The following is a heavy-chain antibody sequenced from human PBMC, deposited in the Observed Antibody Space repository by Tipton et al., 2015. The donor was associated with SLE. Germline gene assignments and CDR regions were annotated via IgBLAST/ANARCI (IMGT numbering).Heavy chain of an antibody. V-gene: IGHV4-4*02. CDR3: ARRGYKSWYFDL. Sequence: GLVKPSGTLSLTCAVSGGSISNNYWWSWVRQPPGKGLEWIGELYHSGSTNYNPSLKGRVTISVATSKNQFSLKLRSVTAADTAVYYCARRGYKSWYFDLWGRGALVTVSS. CDR1: GGSISNNYW. D-gene: IGHD5-24*01. J-gene: IGHJ2*01. CDR2: LYHSGST.